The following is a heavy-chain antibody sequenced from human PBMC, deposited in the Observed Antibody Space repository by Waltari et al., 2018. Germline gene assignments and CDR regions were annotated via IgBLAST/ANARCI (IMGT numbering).Heavy chain of an antibody. CDR2: INHSGRT. V-gene: IGHV4-34*01. J-gene: IGHJ4*02. CDR1: GGSFSGYY. D-gene: IGHD3-22*01. Sequence: QVQLQQWGAGLLKPSETLSLTCAVYGGSFSGYYWSWIRQPPGKGLEWIGEINHSGRTNYTPSLKSRVTISVDTSKNQFSLKLSSVTAADTAVYYCASEKYYYDSSGYPFDYWGQGTLVTVSS. CDR3: ASEKYYYDSSGYPFDY.